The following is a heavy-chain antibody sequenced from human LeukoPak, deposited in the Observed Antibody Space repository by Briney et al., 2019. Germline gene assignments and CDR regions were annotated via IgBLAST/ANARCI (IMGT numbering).Heavy chain of an antibody. CDR1: GFTFSSYA. CDR2: VSYDGSNK. Sequence: PGRSLRLSCAASGFTFSSYAMHWVRQAPGKGLEWVAVVSYDGSNKYYADSVKGRFTISRDNSKNTLYLQMNSLRAEDTAVYYCARAYCGGDCCPSGADAFDIWGQGTMVTVSS. J-gene: IGHJ3*02. CDR3: ARAYCGGDCCPSGADAFDI. D-gene: IGHD2-21*02. V-gene: IGHV3-30-3*01.